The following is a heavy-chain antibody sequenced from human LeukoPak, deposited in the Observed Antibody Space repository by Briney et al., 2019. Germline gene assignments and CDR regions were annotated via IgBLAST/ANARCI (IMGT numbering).Heavy chain of an antibody. CDR3: ARGRITMVRGGLRV. V-gene: IGHV4-34*01. J-gene: IGHJ4*02. CDR1: GGSFSGYY. CDR2: INHSGST. Sequence: PSETLSLTCAVYGGSFSGYYWSWIRQPPGKGLEWIGEINHSGSTNYNPSLKSRVTISVDTSKNQFSLKLSSVTAADTAVYYCARGRITMVRGGLRVWGQGTLVTVSS. D-gene: IGHD3-10*01.